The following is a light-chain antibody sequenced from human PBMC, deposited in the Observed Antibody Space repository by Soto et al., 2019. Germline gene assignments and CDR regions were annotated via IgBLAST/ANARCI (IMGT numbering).Light chain of an antibody. Sequence: EIVLTQSPGTLSLSPGERATLSCRASQSVSSSYLAWYQQKPGQAPRLLIYGASSRATGIPDRFSGSGSGTDITLTISRLEPEDFAVYYCQQYGRSLFTFGPGTKVDI. V-gene: IGKV3-20*01. CDR1: QSVSSSY. J-gene: IGKJ3*01. CDR2: GAS. CDR3: QQYGRSLFT.